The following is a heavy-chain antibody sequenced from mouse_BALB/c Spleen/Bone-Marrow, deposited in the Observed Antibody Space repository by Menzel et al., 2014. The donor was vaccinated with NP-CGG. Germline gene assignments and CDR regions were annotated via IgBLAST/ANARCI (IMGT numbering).Heavy chain of an antibody. J-gene: IGHJ2*01. D-gene: IGHD1-1*01. CDR2: INPGSGGT. V-gene: IGHV1-54*01. CDR1: GYAFTNYL. CDR3: ARGITTGCFHY. Sequence: QVQLQQPGAELVRPGTSVKVSCKASGYAFTNYLIEWVKQRPGQGLEWIGVINPGSGGTNYNEKFKGKATLTADKSSSTAYMQLSSLTSDDSAVYFCARGITTGCFHYWGQGTPLPVSS.